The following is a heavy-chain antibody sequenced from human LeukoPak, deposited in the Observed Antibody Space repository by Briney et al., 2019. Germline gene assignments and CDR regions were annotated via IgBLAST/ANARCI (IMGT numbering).Heavy chain of an antibody. CDR1: GGSLSSGGYY. J-gene: IGHJ6*02. V-gene: IGHV4-30-2*01. Sequence: PSQTLSLTCTVSGGSLSSGGYYWSWIRQPPGKGQAWIGYIHLSGSTYYNPSLKSRVTISEDRSKNQLSLKLSSVTAADTAVYYCAREGAYSSGWPGGLNGMDVWGQGTTVTVSS. CDR2: IHLSGST. CDR3: AREGAYSSGWPGGLNGMDV. D-gene: IGHD6-19*01.